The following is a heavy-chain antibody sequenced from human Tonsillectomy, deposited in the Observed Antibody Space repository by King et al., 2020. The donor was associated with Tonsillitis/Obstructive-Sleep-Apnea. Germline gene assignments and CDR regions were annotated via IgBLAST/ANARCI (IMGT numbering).Heavy chain of an antibody. J-gene: IGHJ4*02. D-gene: IGHD6-6*01. CDR2: INNDGSST. CDR1: GFSFSSYW. CDR3: VRDRGYSSSSVN. V-gene: IGHV3-74*01. Sequence: VQLVESGGGLVQPGGSLRLSCAASGFSFSSYWMHWVRQAPGKGRVWVSRINNDGSSTIYADSGKGRFTISRDNAKNTLCLQMNSLRAEGTAVYYCVRDRGYSSSSVNWGQGTLVTVSS.